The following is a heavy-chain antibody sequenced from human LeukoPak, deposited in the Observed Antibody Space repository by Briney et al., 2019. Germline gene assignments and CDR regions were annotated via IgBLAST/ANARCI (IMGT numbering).Heavy chain of an antibody. CDR2: IIPIFGTA. J-gene: IGHJ4*02. CDR3: ARDRPAQSYYDSSGYYSFYY. V-gene: IGHV1-69*13. Sequence: SVDVSCTASGGTFSIYAISWVRQAPGQGREWMGGIIPIFGTANYAQKFQGRVTITADESTSTAYMELSSLRSEDTAVYYCARDRPAQSYYDSSGYYSFYYWGQGTLVTVPS. D-gene: IGHD3-22*01. CDR1: GGTFSIYA.